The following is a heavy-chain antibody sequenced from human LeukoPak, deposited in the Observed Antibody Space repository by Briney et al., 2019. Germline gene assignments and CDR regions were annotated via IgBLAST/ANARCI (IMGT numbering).Heavy chain of an antibody. V-gene: IGHV1-8*01. J-gene: IGHJ4*02. CDR3: ARGQVEGSYYVFDY. CDR1: GYTFTSYD. D-gene: IGHD1-26*01. Sequence: ASVKVSCKASGYTFTSYDINWVRQATGQGIEWMGWMNPNSGNTGYAQKFQGRVTMTRNTSISTAYMELRSLRSEDTAVYYCARGQVEGSYYVFDYWGQGTLVTVSS. CDR2: MNPNSGNT.